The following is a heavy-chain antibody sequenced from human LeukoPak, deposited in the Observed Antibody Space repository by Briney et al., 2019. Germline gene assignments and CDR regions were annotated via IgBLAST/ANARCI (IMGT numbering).Heavy chain of an antibody. J-gene: IGHJ4*02. Sequence: GGSLRLSCAASGFTVSSNYMNWVRQAPGKGLEWVSVIDSGDRTYYADSVKGRFTISRDNAKNTLYLQMNSLRAEDTAVYYCAKGEPYYYDSSGYPLFDYWGQGTLVTVSS. CDR3: AKGEPYYYDSSGYPLFDY. CDR2: IDSGDRT. V-gene: IGHV3-66*01. CDR1: GFTVSSNY. D-gene: IGHD3-22*01.